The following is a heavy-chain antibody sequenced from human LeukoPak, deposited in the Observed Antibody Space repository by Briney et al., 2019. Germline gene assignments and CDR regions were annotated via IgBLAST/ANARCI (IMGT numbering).Heavy chain of an antibody. J-gene: IGHJ4*02. CDR3: AKDDSLWFGELLYGTARIDY. D-gene: IGHD3-10*01. CDR1: GFTFSNYG. V-gene: IGHV3-33*06. CDR2: MWYDGSNK. Sequence: TGGSLRLSCAASGFTFSNYGMHWVRQAPGKGLEWVAVMWYDGSNKYYTDSVKGRFTISRDNSKNTLYLQMNSLRAEDTAVYYCAKDDSLWFGELLYGTARIDYWGQGTLVTVSS.